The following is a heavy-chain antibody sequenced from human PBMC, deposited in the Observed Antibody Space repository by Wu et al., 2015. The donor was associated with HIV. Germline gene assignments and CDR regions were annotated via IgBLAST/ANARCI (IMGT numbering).Heavy chain of an antibody. Sequence: HLVQSGAEVKRPGASVKVSCEASGYAFSGYDINWVRQAPGQGLEWMGWMNPRSGNTGSVQKFQGWVIMTRNTSTNTAYLQMTSLRSDDTAIYYCARGFGSGFYKRGMDVVGPGDHGHCLV. J-gene: IGHJ6*02. V-gene: IGHV1-8*01. D-gene: IGHD3-9*01. CDR2: MNPRSGNT. CDR3: ARGFGSGFYKRGMDV. CDR1: GYAFSGYD.